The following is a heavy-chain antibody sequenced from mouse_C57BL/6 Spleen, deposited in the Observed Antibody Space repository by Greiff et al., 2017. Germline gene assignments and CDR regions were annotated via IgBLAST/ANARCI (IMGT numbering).Heavy chain of an antibody. Sequence: QVQLKQSGPGLVQPSQSLSITCTVSGFSLTSYGVHWVRQSPGKGLEWLGVIWRGGSTDYNAAFMSRLSITKDNSKSHVFFKMNSLQADDTAIYYCATSSYYGSSPFDYWGQGTTLTVSS. CDR3: ATSSYYGSSPFDY. J-gene: IGHJ2*01. CDR1: GFSLTSYG. D-gene: IGHD1-1*01. V-gene: IGHV2-5*01. CDR2: IWRGGST.